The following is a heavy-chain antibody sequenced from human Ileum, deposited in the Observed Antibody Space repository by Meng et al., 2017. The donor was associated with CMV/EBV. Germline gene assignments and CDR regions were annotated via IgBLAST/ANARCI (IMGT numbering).Heavy chain of an antibody. Sequence: GESLKISCAASGFTFSCYSMNWVRQAPGKGLEWGSSISSSSGYIFYADSMKGRFTISRDNAKNSLYLQMNRLRAEDTAVYYCAKSVMAADGTRGFDYWGQGTLVTVSS. D-gene: IGHD6-13*01. CDR3: AKSVMAADGTRGFDY. J-gene: IGHJ4*02. V-gene: IGHV3-21*01. CDR1: GFTFSCYS. CDR2: ISSSSGYI.